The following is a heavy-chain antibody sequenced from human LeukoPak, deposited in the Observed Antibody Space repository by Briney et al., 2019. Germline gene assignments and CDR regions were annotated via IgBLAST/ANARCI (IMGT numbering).Heavy chain of an antibody. Sequence: ASVKVSCKASRATFSSYSISWVRQALRQGLELMGDIIPIFGTTNYAQKFHRRLTFTTDESTNTAYMEQSSLRSEDTAIYYCARGASRIEARPWNYYYYMDVWGKGTAVTVSS. V-gene: IGHV1-69*05. CDR1: RATFSSYS. D-gene: IGHD6-6*01. CDR3: ARGASRIEARPWNYYYYMDV. J-gene: IGHJ6*03. CDR2: IIPIFGTT.